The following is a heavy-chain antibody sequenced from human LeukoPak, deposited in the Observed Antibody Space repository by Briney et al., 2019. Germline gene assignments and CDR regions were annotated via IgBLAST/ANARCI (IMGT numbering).Heavy chain of an antibody. CDR2: IYYSGST. CDR3: ARVGVPGDYYDSSGYYYWYFDL. J-gene: IGHJ2*01. D-gene: IGHD3-22*01. V-gene: IGHV4-59*01. CDR1: GGSISSYY. Sequence: SETLSLTCTVSGGSISSYYWSWIRQPPGKGLEWIGYIYYSGSTNYNPSLKSRVTISVDTSKDQFSLKLSSVTAADTAVYYCARVGVPGDYYDSSGYYYWYFDLWGRGTLVTVSS.